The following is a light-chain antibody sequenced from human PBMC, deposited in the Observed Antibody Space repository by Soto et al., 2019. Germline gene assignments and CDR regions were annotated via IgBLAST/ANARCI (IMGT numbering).Light chain of an antibody. Sequence: EIVLTQSPGTLSLSPGERATLSCRASQSVPKNYLAWYQQKPGQAPSLLIHDASSRATGIPDRFSGSGSGTDFTLTISRLEPDDFGGYYCQQCSTSPLTVGGGTKVEIK. V-gene: IGKV3-20*01. CDR2: DAS. CDR1: QSVPKNY. CDR3: QQCSTSPLT. J-gene: IGKJ4*01.